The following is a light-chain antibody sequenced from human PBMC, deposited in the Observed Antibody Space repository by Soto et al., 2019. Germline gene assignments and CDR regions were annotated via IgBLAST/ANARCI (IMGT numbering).Light chain of an antibody. V-gene: IGKV3-15*01. CDR1: ESVNSN. CDR3: QHYNNLPLT. J-gene: IGKJ4*01. CDR2: GAS. Sequence: EIVMTQSPDTLSVSPGERATLSCRASESVNSNLAWYQQKPGQSPRLLIFGASTRATGIPARFSGSGSGTGFTLTISGLQSEDFAVYYCQHYNNLPLTFGGGTRVEIK.